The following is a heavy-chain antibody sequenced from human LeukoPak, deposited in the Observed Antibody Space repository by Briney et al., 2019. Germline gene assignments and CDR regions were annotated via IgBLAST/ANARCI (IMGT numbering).Heavy chain of an antibody. CDR3: ASLAQWPAGREQYYYYMGV. CDR1: GGTFRSYA. Sequence: GASVKVSCKASGGTFRSYAISWVRQAPGQGLEWMGGIIPIFGTANYAQKFQGRVSITADESTSTAYMELRSLRSEDTAVYYCASLAQWPAGREQYYYYMGVWGKGTTVTVSS. D-gene: IGHD1/OR15-1a*01. J-gene: IGHJ6*03. CDR2: IIPIFGTA. V-gene: IGHV1-69*13.